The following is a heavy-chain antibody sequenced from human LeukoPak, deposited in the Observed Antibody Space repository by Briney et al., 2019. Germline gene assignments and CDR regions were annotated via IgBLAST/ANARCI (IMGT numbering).Heavy chain of an antibody. V-gene: IGHV3-15*01. J-gene: IGHJ4*02. CDR1: GFTFRKAW. CDR3: GDLGDYRVG. CDR2: IKSKTDSGTT. Sequence: GGSLRLSCAASGFTFRKAWMSWVRQAPGKGLEWVGRIKSKTDSGTTEYAAPVKGRFTISRDDSRSTLYLQMNSLKLEDTAVYYCGDLGDYRVGWGQGTLVTVSS. D-gene: IGHD4-17*01.